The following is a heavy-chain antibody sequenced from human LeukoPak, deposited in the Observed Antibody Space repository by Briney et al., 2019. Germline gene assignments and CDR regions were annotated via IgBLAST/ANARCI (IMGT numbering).Heavy chain of an antibody. J-gene: IGHJ3*02. CDR3: ASSDYYDSSGYYDDAFDI. CDR1: GGSISSYY. D-gene: IGHD3-22*01. CDR2: IYYSGST. V-gene: IGHV4-59*01. Sequence: SETLSLTCTVSGGSISSYYWSWIRQSPGKGLEWIGYIYYSGSTNYNPSLKSRVTISVDTSKNQFSLKLSSVTAADTAVYYCASSDYYDSSGYYDDAFDIWGQGTMVTVPS.